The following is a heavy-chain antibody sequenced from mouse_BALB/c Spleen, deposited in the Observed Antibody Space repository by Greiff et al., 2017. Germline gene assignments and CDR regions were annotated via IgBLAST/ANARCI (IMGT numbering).Heavy chain of an antibody. Sequence: QVHVKQSGAELVRPGASVTLSCKASGYTFTDYEMHWVKQTPVHGLEWIGAIDPETGGTAYNQKFKGKATLTADKSSSTAYMELRSLTSEDSAVYYCTRDYYGSSYVYYAMDYWGQGTSVTVSS. CDR3: TRDYYGSSYVYYAMDY. CDR2: IDPETGGT. J-gene: IGHJ4*01. CDR1: GYTFTDYE. V-gene: IGHV1-15*01. D-gene: IGHD1-1*01.